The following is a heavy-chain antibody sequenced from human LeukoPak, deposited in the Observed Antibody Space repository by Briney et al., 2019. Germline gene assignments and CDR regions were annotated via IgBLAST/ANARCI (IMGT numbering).Heavy chain of an antibody. V-gene: IGHV1-69*13. D-gene: IGHD3-3*01. Sequence: ASVKVSCKASGGTFSSYAISWVRQAPGQGLEWMGGIIPIFGTANYAQKFQGRVTTTADESTSTAYMELSSLRSEDTAVYYCARVAKRFLEPTSYYFDYWGQGTLVTVSS. CDR3: ARVAKRFLEPTSYYFDY. CDR2: IIPIFGTA. J-gene: IGHJ4*02. CDR1: GGTFSSYA.